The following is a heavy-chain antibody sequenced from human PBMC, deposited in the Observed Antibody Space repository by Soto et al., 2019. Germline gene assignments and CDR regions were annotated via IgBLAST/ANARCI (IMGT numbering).Heavy chain of an antibody. V-gene: IGHV3-33*01. CDR2: IWYDGSNK. CDR3: ARDIDWYSNSSGFDN. D-gene: IGHD1-26*01. Sequence: QVQLVESGGGVVQPGRSLRLSCAASGFTFSSYGMHWVRQAPGKGLEWVAVIWYDGSNKYYAEPVKGRFTISKDNSKNTLSLQMNSLRAEDKAVYYCARDIDWYSNSSGFDNWGQGTLVTVS. CDR1: GFTFSSYG. J-gene: IGHJ4*02.